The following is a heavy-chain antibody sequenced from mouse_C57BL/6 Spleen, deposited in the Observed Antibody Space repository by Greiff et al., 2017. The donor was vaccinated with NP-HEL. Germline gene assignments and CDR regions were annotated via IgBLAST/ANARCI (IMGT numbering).Heavy chain of an antibody. J-gene: IGHJ1*03. CDR2: IHPSDSDT. D-gene: IGHD1-1*01. V-gene: IGHV1-74*01. CDR3: ASLITTVVPWYFDV. CDR1: GYTFTSYW. Sequence: VQLKQPGAELVKPGASVKVSCKASGYTFTSYWMHWVKQRPGQGLEWIGRIHPSDSDTNYNQKFKGKATLTVDKSSSTAYMQLSSLTSEDSAVYYCASLITTVVPWYFDVWGTGTTVTVSS.